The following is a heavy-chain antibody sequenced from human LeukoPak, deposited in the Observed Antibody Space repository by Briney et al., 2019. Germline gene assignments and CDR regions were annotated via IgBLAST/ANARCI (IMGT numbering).Heavy chain of an antibody. Sequence: PGGSLRPSCAAFGLTFGTTAMSWVRRTPGKGPEWVSAITDGGGRTYYADSVKGRFTISRDNSKNTLYLQMNSLRAEDTAVYYCAKDPPILRWSFDYWGQGTLVTVSS. CDR1: GLTFGTTA. CDR3: AKDPPILRWSFDY. V-gene: IGHV3-23*01. J-gene: IGHJ4*02. D-gene: IGHD4-23*01. CDR2: ITDGGGRT.